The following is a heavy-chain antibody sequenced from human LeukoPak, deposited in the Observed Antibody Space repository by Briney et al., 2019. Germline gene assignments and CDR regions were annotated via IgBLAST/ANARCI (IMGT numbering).Heavy chain of an antibody. J-gene: IGHJ4*02. D-gene: IGHD3-22*01. CDR2: MNPNSGNT. CDR3: ARAGYYDSSGYYLFDY. V-gene: IGHV1-8*02. Sequence: ASVKVSCKASGYTFTGYYMHWVRQAPGQGLEWMGWMNPNSGNTGYAQKFQGRVTMARNTSISTAYMELSSLRSEDTAVYYCARAGYYDSSGYYLFDYWGQGTLVTVSS. CDR1: GYTFTGYY.